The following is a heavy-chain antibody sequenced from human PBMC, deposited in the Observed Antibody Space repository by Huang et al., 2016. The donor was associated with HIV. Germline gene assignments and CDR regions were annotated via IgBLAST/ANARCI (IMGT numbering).Heavy chain of an antibody. D-gene: IGHD1-26*01. J-gene: IGHJ4*02. CDR2: IYTSGST. CDR1: RGSISSGSYY. CDR3: ARDRIVTPVSGVGATLDY. Sequence: QVQLQESGPGLVKPSQTLSLTCTVSRGSISSGSYYWSWIRQPAGKGLEWIGNIYTSGSTNYTPAHRSLVTISVDTSKNQFSLKLSAVTAADTAGYDWARDRIVTPVSGVGATLDYWGQGTLVTVSS. V-gene: IGHV4-61*09.